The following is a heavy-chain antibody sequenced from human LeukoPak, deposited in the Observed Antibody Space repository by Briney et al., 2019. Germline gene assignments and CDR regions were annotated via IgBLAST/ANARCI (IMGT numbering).Heavy chain of an antibody. J-gene: IGHJ4*02. D-gene: IGHD3-22*01. CDR2: MSYDGTNK. CDR1: GFTVTGYS. CDR3: ARDNYDSSGFT. V-gene: IGHV3-30-3*01. Sequence: GGSLRLSCVVSGFTVTGYSMHWVRQAPGTGLEWVAVMSYDGTNKYYADSVKGRFTISRDNSKNTLYLQMNSLRAEDTALYYCARDNYDSSGFTWGQGTLVTVSS.